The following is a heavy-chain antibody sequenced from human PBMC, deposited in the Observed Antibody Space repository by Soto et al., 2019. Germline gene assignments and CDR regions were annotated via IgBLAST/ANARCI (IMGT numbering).Heavy chain of an antibody. CDR3: ARGRVGDIVLVPAATNWFDP. CDR2: IYHSGST. Sequence: SETLSLTCTVSGGSISSSGYSWSWIRQPPGKGLEWIGYIYHSGSTYYNPSLKSRVTISVDRSKNQFSLKLSSVTAADTAVYYCARGRVGDIVLVPAATNWFDPWGQGTXVTVSS. J-gene: IGHJ5*02. D-gene: IGHD2-2*01. CDR1: GGSISSSGYS. V-gene: IGHV4-30-2*01.